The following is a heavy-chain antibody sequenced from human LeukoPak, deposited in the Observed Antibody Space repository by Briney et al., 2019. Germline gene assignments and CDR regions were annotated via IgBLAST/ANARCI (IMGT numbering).Heavy chain of an antibody. CDR2: IYYSGST. D-gene: IGHD4-17*01. Sequence: SETLSLTCTVSGGSFSSGSYYWSWIRQPPGKGLEWIGYIYYSGSTNYNPSLKSRVTISVDTSKNQFSLKLSSVTAADTAVYYCARDQHGDYEGGFDYWGQGTLVTVSS. J-gene: IGHJ4*02. V-gene: IGHV4-61*01. CDR3: ARDQHGDYEGGFDY. CDR1: GGSFSSGSYY.